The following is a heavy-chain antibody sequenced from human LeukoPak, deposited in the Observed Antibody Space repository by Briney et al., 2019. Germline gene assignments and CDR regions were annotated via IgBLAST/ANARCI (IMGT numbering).Heavy chain of an antibody. J-gene: IGHJ4*02. CDR1: GYTFTGYY. CDR2: INPNSGGT. V-gene: IGHV1-2*04. CDR3: AREGFAGDQPFDY. D-gene: IGHD4-17*01. Sequence: ASVKVSCKASGYTFTGYYMHWVRQAPGQGLEWMGWINPNSGGTNYAQKFQGWVTMTRDTSISTAYMKLNRLRSDDTAVYYCAREGFAGDQPFDYWGQGTLVTVSS.